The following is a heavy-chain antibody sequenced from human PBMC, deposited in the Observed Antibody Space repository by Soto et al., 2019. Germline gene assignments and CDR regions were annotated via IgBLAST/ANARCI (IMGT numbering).Heavy chain of an antibody. CDR3: AADRVVGDFWSGYYNY. D-gene: IGHD3-3*01. J-gene: IGHJ4*02. Sequence: ASVKVSCKASGFTFTSSAVQWVRQARGQRLEWIGWIVVGSGNTNYAQKFQERVTITRDMSTSTAYMELSSLRSEDTAVYYCAADRVVGDFWSGYYNYWGQGTLVTVSS. CDR2: IVVGSGNT. V-gene: IGHV1-58*01. CDR1: GFTFTSSA.